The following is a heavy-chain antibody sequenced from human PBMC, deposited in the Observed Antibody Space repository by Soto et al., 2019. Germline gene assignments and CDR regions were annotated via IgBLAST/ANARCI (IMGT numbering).Heavy chain of an antibody. CDR2: ISSSSSYT. CDR3: ARIWVAYGMDV. J-gene: IGHJ6*02. V-gene: IGHV3-11*06. Sequence: PGGSLRLSCAAFGFTFSDYYMSWIRQAPGKGLEWVSYISSSSSYTNYADSVKGRFTISRDNAKNSLYLQMNSLRAEDTAVYYCARIWVAYGMDVWGQGTTVTVSS. CDR1: GFTFSDYY. D-gene: IGHD3-16*01.